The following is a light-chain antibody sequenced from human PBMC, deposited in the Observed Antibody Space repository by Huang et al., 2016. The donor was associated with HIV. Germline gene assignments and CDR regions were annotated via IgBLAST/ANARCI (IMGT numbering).Light chain of an antibody. Sequence: EIVMPQSPATLSVSPGGRATLSCRASQIVSSNLAWYQQKPGQAPRLLIYGASTRATGIPARFSGSGSGAEFTLTISSLRSEDFAIYYCQQYNNWPPYTFGQGTKLEIK. V-gene: IGKV3-15*01. CDR2: GAS. CDR1: QIVSSN. CDR3: QQYNNWPPYT. J-gene: IGKJ2*01.